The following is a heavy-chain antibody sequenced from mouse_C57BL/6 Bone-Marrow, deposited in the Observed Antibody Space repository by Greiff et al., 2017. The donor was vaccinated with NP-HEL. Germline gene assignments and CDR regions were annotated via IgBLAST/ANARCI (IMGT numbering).Heavy chain of an antibody. D-gene: IGHD1-1*01. CDR3: ARDYYGTPIAY. Sequence: QVQLQQSGAELVRPGTSVKVSCKASGYAFTNYLIEWVKQRPGQGLEWIGVIYPGSGGTNYNEKFKGKATLTADKSSSTAYRQLSSLTSEDAAVYFCARDYYGTPIAYWGQGTLVTVSA. V-gene: IGHV1-54*01. J-gene: IGHJ3*01. CDR1: GYAFTNYL. CDR2: IYPGSGGT.